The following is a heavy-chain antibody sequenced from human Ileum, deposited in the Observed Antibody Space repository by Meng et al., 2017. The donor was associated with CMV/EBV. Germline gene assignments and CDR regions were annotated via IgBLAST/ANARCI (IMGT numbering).Heavy chain of an antibody. CDR3: AKSEYCSTTSCLEVH. D-gene: IGHD2-2*01. V-gene: IGHV3-21*04. Sequence: GESLKISCAASGFTFSSYSMNWVRQAPGKGLEWVSSISSSSSYIYYADSVKGRFTISRDNAKNSLYLQMNSLRAEDTAVYYCAKSEYCSTTSCLEVHWGQGTLVTVSS. J-gene: IGHJ4*02. CDR2: ISSSSSYI. CDR1: GFTFSSYS.